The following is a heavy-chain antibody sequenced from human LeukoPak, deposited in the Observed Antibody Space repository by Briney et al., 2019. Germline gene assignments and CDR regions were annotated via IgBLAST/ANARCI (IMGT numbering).Heavy chain of an antibody. Sequence: SETLSLTCAVYGGSFSGYYWSWIRQPPGKRLEWIGEINHSGSTNYNPSLKSRVTISVDTSKNQFSLKLSSVTAADTAVYYCARGRWLLWFGERSGWFDPWGQGTLVTVSS. V-gene: IGHV4-34*01. CDR3: ARGRWLLWFGERSGWFDP. CDR1: GGSFSGYY. D-gene: IGHD3-10*01. J-gene: IGHJ5*02. CDR2: INHSGST.